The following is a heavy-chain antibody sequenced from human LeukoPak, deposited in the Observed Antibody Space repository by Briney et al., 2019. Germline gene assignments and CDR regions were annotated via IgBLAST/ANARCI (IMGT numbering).Heavy chain of an antibody. D-gene: IGHD3-3*01. CDR2: IRYDGSNK. CDR1: GFTFSSYG. V-gene: IGHV3-30*02. CDR3: AKDNGITIFGVEHPRFYP. Sequence: QPGGSLRLSCAASGFTFSSYGMHWVRQAPGKWLEWVAFIRYDGSNKYYADSVKGRFTISRDNSKNTLYLQMNSLRAEDTAVYYCAKDNGITIFGVEHPRFYPWGQGTLVTVAS. J-gene: IGHJ5*02.